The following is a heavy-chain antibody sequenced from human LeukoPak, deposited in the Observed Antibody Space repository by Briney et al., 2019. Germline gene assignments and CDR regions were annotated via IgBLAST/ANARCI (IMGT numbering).Heavy chain of an antibody. D-gene: IGHD2-21*01. CDR1: GGSISSYY. V-gene: IGHV4-59*01. J-gene: IGHJ6*02. CDR2: IYYSGTT. Sequence: KPSETLSLTCTVSGGSISSYYWSWIRQSPGKGLEWIGYIYYSGTTSNNPSLKSRVTISVDTSKNQFFLRSTSVTAADTAVYYCASGGIKDAIGVWGQGTPVSVSS. CDR3: ASGGIKDAIGV.